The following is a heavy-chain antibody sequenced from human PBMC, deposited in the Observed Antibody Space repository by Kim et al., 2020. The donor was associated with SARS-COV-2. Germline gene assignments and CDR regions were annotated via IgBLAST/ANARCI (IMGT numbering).Heavy chain of an antibody. CDR2: ISAYNGNT. J-gene: IGHJ5*02. CDR3: ARAGAIAVAGNNWFDL. CDR1: GYTFTSYG. D-gene: IGHD6-19*01. V-gene: IGHV1-18*01. Sequence: ASVKVSCKASGYTFTSYGISWVRQAPGQGLEWMGWISAYNGNTNYAQKLQGRVTMTTDTSTSTAYMELRSLRSDDTAVYYCARAGAIAVAGNNWFDLWGQGTLVTVSS.